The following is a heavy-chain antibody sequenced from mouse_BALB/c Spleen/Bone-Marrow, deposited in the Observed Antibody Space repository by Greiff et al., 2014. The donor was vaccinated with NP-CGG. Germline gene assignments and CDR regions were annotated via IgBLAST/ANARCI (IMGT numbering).Heavy chain of an antibody. CDR3: ARRGDCYYAWFAY. CDR1: GFNIKDTY. CDR2: IDPANGNT. D-gene: IGHD2-3*01. V-gene: IGHV14-3*02. J-gene: IGHJ3*01. Sequence: VQLQQPGAELVKPGASVKLSCTASGFNIKDTYMHWVKQRPEQGLEWIGRIDPANGNTKYDPKFQGKATITADTSSNTAYLQLSSLTSEDTAVYYCARRGDCYYAWFAYWGQGTLVTVSA.